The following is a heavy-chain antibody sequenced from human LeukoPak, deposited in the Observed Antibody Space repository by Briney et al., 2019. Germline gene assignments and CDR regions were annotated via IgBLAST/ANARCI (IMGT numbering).Heavy chain of an antibody. V-gene: IGHV4-34*01. D-gene: IGHD2-2*01. CDR1: GGSFSGYY. CDR2: INHSGST. J-gene: IGHJ4*02. Sequence: PSETLSLTCAVYGGSFSGYYWSWLRQPPGKGLEWIGEINHSGSTNYNPSLKSRVTISVDTSKNQFSLKLSSVTAADTAVYYCARAYCSSTSCYFDYWGQGTLVTVSS. CDR3: ARAYCSSTSCYFDY.